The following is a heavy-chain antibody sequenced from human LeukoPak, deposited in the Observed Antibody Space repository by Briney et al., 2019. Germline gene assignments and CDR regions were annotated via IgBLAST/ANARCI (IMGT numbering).Heavy chain of an antibody. D-gene: IGHD3-10*01. CDR2: ISYDGSNK. CDR1: GFTFSSYG. CDR3: AKAMGPFGELSNY. J-gene: IGHJ4*02. V-gene: IGHV3-30*18. Sequence: GRSLRLSCAASGFTFSSYGMHWVRQAPGKGLEWVAVISYDGSNKYYADSVKGRFTISRDNSKNTLYLQMNSLRAEDTAVYYCAKAMGPFGELSNYWGQETLVTVSS.